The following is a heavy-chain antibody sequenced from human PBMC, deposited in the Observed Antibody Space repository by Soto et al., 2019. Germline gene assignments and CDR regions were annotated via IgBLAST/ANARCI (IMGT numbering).Heavy chain of an antibody. CDR3: GRGRSGQIVVFY. D-gene: IGHD1-26*01. Sequence: ASVKVSCKASGFSFTGYYIHWLRQAPGQGLEWMGWINAHSGGTEYAQKFQGRVTMTRDMSITTVYMELNNLSPDDTAVYYCGRGRSGQIVVFYWGQGTPVTVS. CDR2: INAHSGGT. V-gene: IGHV1-2*02. J-gene: IGHJ4*02. CDR1: GFSFTGYY.